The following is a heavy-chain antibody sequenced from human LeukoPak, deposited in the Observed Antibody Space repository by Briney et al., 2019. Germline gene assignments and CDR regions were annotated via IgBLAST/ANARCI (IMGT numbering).Heavy chain of an antibody. Sequence: SSETLSLTCTVSGGSISSYYWSWIRQPPGKGLEWIGYIYYSGSTSYNPSLKSRVTISVDTSKSQFSLKLSSVTAADTAVYYCARVSRTAEYSSGWYPYYYYGMDVWGQGTTVTVSS. CDR2: IYYSGST. CDR1: GGSISSYY. J-gene: IGHJ6*02. CDR3: ARVSRTAEYSSGWYPYYYYGMDV. V-gene: IGHV4-59*01. D-gene: IGHD6-19*01.